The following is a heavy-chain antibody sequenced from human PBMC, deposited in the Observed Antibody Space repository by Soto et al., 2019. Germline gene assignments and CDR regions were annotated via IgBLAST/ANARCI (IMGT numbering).Heavy chain of an antibody. Sequence: EEQLVESGGGLVRPGGSLRLSCAVSGFSVSTNFMNWVCQAPGREPQWVAVLYPGPGTYYADSVQGRFIISRDDSTNTLFLHLTNMRAEDTAVYYCARQCDGDCSNAFPLWGQGTMVTVSS. V-gene: IGHV3-66*04. J-gene: IGHJ3*01. CDR3: ARQCDGDCSNAFPL. D-gene: IGHD2-21*01. CDR1: GFSVSTNF. CDR2: LYPGPGT.